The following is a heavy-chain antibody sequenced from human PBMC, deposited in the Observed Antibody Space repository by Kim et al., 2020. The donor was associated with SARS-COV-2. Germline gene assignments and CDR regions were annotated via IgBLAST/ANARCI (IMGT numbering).Heavy chain of an antibody. D-gene: IGHD3-10*01. Sequence: SETLSLTCTVSGGSVSRRYYSWGWIRQPPGKGLEGIGTIYYSGSAYYNPSLKSRVTISVDTSKNQFSLKLSSVTAADTAVYYCARLDYFGSGSSALYYFDCWGQGTLVTVSS. CDR3: ARLDYFGSGSSALYYFDC. V-gene: IGHV4-39*01. J-gene: IGHJ4*02. CDR2: IYYSGSA. CDR1: GGSVSRRYYS.